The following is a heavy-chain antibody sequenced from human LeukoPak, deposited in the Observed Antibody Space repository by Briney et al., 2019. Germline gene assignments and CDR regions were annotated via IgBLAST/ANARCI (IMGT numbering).Heavy chain of an antibody. D-gene: IGHD2-21*02. CDR1: GYTFTGYY. Sequence: ASVKVSCKASGYTFTGYYMHWVRQAPGQGLEWMRWINPNSGGTNYAQKFQGRVTMTRDTSISTAYMELSRLRSDDTAVYYCATTRRLAYCGGDCYAFDIWGQGTMVTVSS. CDR3: ATTRRLAYCGGDCYAFDI. V-gene: IGHV1-2*02. J-gene: IGHJ3*02. CDR2: INPNSGGT.